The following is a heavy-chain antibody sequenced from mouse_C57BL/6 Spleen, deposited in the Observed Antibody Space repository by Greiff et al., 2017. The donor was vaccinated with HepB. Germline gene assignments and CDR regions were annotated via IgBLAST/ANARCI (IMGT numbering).Heavy chain of an antibody. CDR1: GFTFSDYG. D-gene: IGHD1-1*01. Sequence: EVKLMESGGGLVKPGGSLKLSCAASGFTFSDYGMHWVRQAPEKGLEWVAYISSGSSTIYYADTVKGRFTISRDNAKNTLFLQMTSLRSEDTAMYYCARRNYYYGSSWYFDVWGTGTTVTVSS. CDR3: ARRNYYYGSSWYFDV. J-gene: IGHJ1*03. V-gene: IGHV5-17*01. CDR2: ISSGSSTI.